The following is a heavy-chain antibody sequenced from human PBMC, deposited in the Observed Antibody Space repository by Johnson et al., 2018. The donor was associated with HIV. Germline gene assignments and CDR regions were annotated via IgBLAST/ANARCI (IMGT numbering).Heavy chain of an antibody. V-gene: IGHV3-15*01. CDR3: TTIWTTLGYCSGGSCDDAFDI. J-gene: IGHJ3*02. Sequence: WMTWVRQAPGKGLEWVSRIKSKTDGGTTDYAALVKGRFSISRDDSKNTLYLQMNSLKTEDTAVYYCTTIWTTLGYCSGGSCDDAFDIWGQGTMVTVSS. CDR1: W. CDR2: IKSKTDGGTT. D-gene: IGHD2-15*01.